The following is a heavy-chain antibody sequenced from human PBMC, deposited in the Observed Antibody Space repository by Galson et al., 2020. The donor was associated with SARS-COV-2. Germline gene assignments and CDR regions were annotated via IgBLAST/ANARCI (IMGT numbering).Heavy chain of an antibody. CDR1: GFTFSSYG. CDR3: ASNYGDYESYYGMDV. V-gene: IGHV3-33*01. J-gene: IGHJ6*02. CDR2: IWYDGSNK. Sequence: QAGGSLRLSCAASGFTFSSYGMHWVRQAPGKGLEWVAVIWYDGSNKYYADSVKGRFTISRDNSKNTLYLQMNSLRAEDTAVYYCASNYGDYESYYGMDVWGQGTTVTVSS. D-gene: IGHD4-17*01.